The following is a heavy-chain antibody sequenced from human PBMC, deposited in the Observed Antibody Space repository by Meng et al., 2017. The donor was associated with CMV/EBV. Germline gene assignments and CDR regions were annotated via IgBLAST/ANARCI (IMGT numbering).Heavy chain of an antibody. V-gene: IGHV3-7*01. D-gene: IGHD3-3*01. Sequence: GGSLRLSCAASGFTFSSYWMSWVRQAPGKGLEWVANIKQDGSEKYYVDSVKGRFTISRDNAKNSLYLQMNSLRAEDTAVYYCARMGRFLEWLSPLDYWGQGTLVTVSS. J-gene: IGHJ4*02. CDR1: GFTFSSYW. CDR3: ARMGRFLEWLSPLDY. CDR2: IKQDGSEK.